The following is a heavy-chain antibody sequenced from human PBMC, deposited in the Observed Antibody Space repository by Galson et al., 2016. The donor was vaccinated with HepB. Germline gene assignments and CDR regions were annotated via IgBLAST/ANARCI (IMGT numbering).Heavy chain of an antibody. CDR2: INTDGSST. J-gene: IGHJ6*02. D-gene: IGHD1/OR15-1a*01. CDR3: VEQRKGAPYGMDV. CDR1: GFIFSSYA. Sequence: SLRLSCAASGFIFSSYAMTWVRQAPGKGPEWVSRINTDGSSTSYADSVKGRFTISRDNAKNTLYLQMNSLRAEDTAVYYCVEQRKGAPYGMDVWGQGTTVTVSS. V-gene: IGHV3-74*01.